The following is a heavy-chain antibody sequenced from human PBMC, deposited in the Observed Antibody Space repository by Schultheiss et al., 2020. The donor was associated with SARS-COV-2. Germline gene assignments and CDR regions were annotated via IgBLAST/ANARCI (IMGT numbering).Heavy chain of an antibody. V-gene: IGHV3-7*01. CDR3: ARIDSSGWLGDAFDI. CDR1: GGSISSYY. CDR2: IKQDGSEK. Sequence: ETLSLTCTVSGGSISSYYWSWIRQPPGKGLEWVANIKQDGSEKYYVDSVKGRFTISRDNAKNSLYLQMNSLRAEDTAVYYCARIDSSGWLGDAFDIWGQGTMVTVSS. D-gene: IGHD6-19*01. J-gene: IGHJ3*02.